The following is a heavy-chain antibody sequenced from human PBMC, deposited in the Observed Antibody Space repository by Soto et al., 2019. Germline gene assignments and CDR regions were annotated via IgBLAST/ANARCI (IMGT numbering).Heavy chain of an antibody. Sequence: SETLSITCTVSTDSSSFTNSYWGWIRQPPGKGLQWIGSSSYNGGTFYNPSLKGRVVISFDTSKKQSSLQVTSVTAADTAVYFCARHRIEVVWRGFDFWGQGSPVTVSS. V-gene: IGHV4-39*01. D-gene: IGHD3-10*01. CDR3: ARHRIEVVWRGFDF. J-gene: IGHJ4*02. CDR2: SSYNGGT. CDR1: TDSSSFTNSY.